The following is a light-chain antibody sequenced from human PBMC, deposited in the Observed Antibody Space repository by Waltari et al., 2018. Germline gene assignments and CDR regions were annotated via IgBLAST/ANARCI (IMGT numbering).Light chain of an antibody. J-gene: IGKJ1*01. V-gene: IGKV2D-29*02. CDR1: QSLLHSDGRAR. CDR3: MQNIQLPT. CDR2: EVS. Sequence: IVMTQAPLSLSVTPGHPPSMSCKSSQSLLHSDGRARLYWYLQKPGQSPQLLISEVSNRFSGVTERFSGSGSGTDFTLKISRVEAEDVGVYFCMQNIQLPTFGQGTKVEIE.